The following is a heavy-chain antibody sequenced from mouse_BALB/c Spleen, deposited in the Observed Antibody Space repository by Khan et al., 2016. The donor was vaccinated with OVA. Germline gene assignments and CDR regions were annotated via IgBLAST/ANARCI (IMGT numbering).Heavy chain of an antibody. CDR1: GFSLTSYG. CDR2: IWSDGIT. J-gene: IGHJ1*01. Sequence: QVQLKESGPDLVAPSQSLSITCTVSGFSLTSYGVHWVRQPPGKGLEWLVVIWSDGITTYNSALKSRLSISKDNSKSQVFLQMNSLQTDDTAMYYCARHRFGYFDVWGAWTTVTVSS. CDR3: ARHRFGYFDV. V-gene: IGHV2-6-2*01.